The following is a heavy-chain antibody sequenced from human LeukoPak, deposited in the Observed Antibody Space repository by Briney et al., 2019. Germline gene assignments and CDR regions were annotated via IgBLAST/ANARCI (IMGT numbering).Heavy chain of an antibody. J-gene: IGHJ4*02. Sequence: ASVKVSCKASGYTFTSYDINWVRQATGQGLEWMGWMNPNSGNTGYAQKFQGRVTITRNTSISTAYMELSSLRSEDTAVYYCARGPDWGFWHYFDYWGQGALVTVSS. CDR3: ARGPDWGFWHYFDY. V-gene: IGHV1-8*03. CDR2: MNPNSGNT. D-gene: IGHD7-27*01. CDR1: GYTFTSYD.